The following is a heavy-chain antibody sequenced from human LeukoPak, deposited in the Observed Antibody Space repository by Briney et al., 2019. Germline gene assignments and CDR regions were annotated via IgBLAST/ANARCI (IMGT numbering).Heavy chain of an antibody. CDR1: GYTFTGYY. CDR2: IHPHSGGT. J-gene: IGHJ3*02. CDR3: ARDRIRYFDWLFEAFDI. Sequence: ASAKVSCKASGYTFTGYYMHWVRQAPGQGLDWMGWIHPHSGGTNYAQKFQGRVTMTRDTSISTAYMERSRLRSDDTAVFFYARDRIRYFDWLFEAFDIWGQGTMVTVSS. D-gene: IGHD3-9*01. V-gene: IGHV1-2*02.